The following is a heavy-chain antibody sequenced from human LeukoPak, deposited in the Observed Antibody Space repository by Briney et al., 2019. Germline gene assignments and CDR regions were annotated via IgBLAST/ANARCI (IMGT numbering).Heavy chain of an antibody. V-gene: IGHV3-21*01. Sequence: GGSLRLSCAASGFTFSSYSMNWVRQSPGKGLEWVSSISSYSTYIYYADSVKGRFTISRDNSKNTLYLQMNSLRAEDTAVYYCARSTDTLVADYGMDVWGQGATVTVSS. J-gene: IGHJ6*02. D-gene: IGHD5-12*01. CDR1: GFTFSSYS. CDR2: ISSYSTYI. CDR3: ARSTDTLVADYGMDV.